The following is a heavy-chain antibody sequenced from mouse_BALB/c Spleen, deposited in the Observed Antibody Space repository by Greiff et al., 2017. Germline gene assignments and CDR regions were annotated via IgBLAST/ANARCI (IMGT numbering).Heavy chain of an antibody. Sequence: EVKLQESGPSLVKPSQTLSLTCSVTGDSITSGYWNWIRKFPGNKLEYMGYISYSGSTYYNPSLKSRISITRDTSKNQYYLQLNSVTTEDTATYYCARRELGRGYFDYWGQGTTLTVSS. CDR2: ISYSGST. V-gene: IGHV3-8*02. J-gene: IGHJ2*01. CDR3: ARRELGRGYFDY. D-gene: IGHD4-1*01. CDR1: GDSITSGY.